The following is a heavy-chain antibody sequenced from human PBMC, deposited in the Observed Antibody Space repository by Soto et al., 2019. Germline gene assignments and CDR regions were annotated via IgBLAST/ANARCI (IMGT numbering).Heavy chain of an antibody. Sequence: GESLKISCXGSGYSFTSYWISWVRQMPGKGLEWMGRIDPSDSYTNYSPSFQGHVTISTDKSIGTAYLQWSSLKASDTAMYYCARRYCSSTSCPSNYYGMDVWGQGTTVTVSS. D-gene: IGHD2-2*01. V-gene: IGHV5-10-1*01. CDR1: GYSFTSYW. CDR3: ARRYCSSTSCPSNYYGMDV. J-gene: IGHJ6*02. CDR2: IDPSDSYT.